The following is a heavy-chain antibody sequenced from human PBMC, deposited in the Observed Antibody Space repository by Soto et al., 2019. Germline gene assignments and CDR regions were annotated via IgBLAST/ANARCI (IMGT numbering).Heavy chain of an antibody. CDR2: ISSSGSTI. CDR1: GFTFSDYY. Sequence: GGSLRLSCAASGFTFSDYYMSWIRQAPGKGLEWVSYISSSGSTIYYADSVKGRFTISRDNAKNSLYLQMNSLRAEDTAVYYSAREILEYSSSSSDYWGQGTLVTVSS. CDR3: AREILEYSSSSSDY. V-gene: IGHV3-11*04. D-gene: IGHD6-6*01. J-gene: IGHJ4*02.